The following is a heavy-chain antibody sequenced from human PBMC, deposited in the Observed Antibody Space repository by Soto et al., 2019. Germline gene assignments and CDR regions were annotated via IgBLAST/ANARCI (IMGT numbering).Heavy chain of an antibody. J-gene: IGHJ4*02. CDR2: VSYSGST. D-gene: IGHD5-12*01. CDR3: ARDQNGYEYFDY. CDR1: AGSICSYF. V-gene: IGHV4-59*01. Sequence: QVQLQESGTGLVKPSETLSLTCALSAGSICSYFWSWIRQPPGKGLEWFGYVSYSGSTNYNPSLKSRVTISVDTSKHQFPLKLTSVTAADTAVYYCARDQNGYEYFDYWGQGTLVPVSA.